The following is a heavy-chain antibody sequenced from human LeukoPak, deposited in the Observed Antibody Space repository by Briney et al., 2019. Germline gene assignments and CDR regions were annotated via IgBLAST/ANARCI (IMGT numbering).Heavy chain of an antibody. CDR1: GASMSSTDYY. CDR2: IYSSGST. Sequence: PSQTLSLTCTVSGASMSSTDYYWPWIRQPPGKGLEWIVYIYSSGSTCYTRSVKRRLTISLDTSRNQFSLKLSSVTAADTAVYYCARVEALYCSSTSCFYYYFDYWGQGTLVTVSS. J-gene: IGHJ4*02. V-gene: IGHV4-30-4*08. CDR3: ARVEALYCSSTSCFYYYFDY. D-gene: IGHD2-2*01.